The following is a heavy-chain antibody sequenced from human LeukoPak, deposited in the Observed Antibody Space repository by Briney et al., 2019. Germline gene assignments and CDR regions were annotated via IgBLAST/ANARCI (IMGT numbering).Heavy chain of an antibody. J-gene: IGHJ4*02. CDR1: GFTFSSYA. CDR3: ASKYYDFWSGYYV. CDR2: ISYDGSNK. Sequence: GRSLRLSCAASGFTFSSYAMHWVRQAPGKGLEWVAVISYDGSNKYYADSVKGRFTISRDNSKSTLYLQMNSLRAEDTAVYYCASKYYDFWSGYYVWGQGTLVTVSS. V-gene: IGHV3-30-3*01. D-gene: IGHD3-3*01.